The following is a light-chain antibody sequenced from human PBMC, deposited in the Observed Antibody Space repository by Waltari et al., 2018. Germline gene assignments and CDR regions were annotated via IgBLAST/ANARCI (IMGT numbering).Light chain of an antibody. J-gene: IGLJ1*01. V-gene: IGLV2-14*03. CDR3: GSYTSSSPYV. CDR1: SSDVCGYNY. CDR2: DVS. Sequence: QSALTQPASVSGSPGQSITISCTGTSSDVCGYNYVSWYQQHPGKAPKLMIYDVSARPAGISNRFSGSKSGNTASLTISGLQAEDEADYYCGSYTSSSPYVFGTGTKVTVL.